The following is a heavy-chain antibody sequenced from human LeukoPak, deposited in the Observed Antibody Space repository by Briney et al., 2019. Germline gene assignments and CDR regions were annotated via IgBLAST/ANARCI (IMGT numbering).Heavy chain of an antibody. D-gene: IGHD4-17*01. CDR2: ISGSGGNT. V-gene: IGHV3-23*01. J-gene: IGHJ4*02. CDR1: GFTFASYA. CDR3: ARGRGGDYVPSRFDY. Sequence: PGGSLRLSCAASGFTFASYAMGWVRQAPGKGLEWVSTISGSGGNTYYADSMEGRFTVSRDNSKNTLYLQMNSLRAEDTALYYCARGRGGDYVPSRFDYWGQGTLVTVSS.